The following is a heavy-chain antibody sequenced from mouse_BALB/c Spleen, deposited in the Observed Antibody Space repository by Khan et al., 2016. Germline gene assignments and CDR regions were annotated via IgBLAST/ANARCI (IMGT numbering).Heavy chain of an antibody. V-gene: IGHV1-18*01. CDR1: GYSFTAYY. J-gene: IGHJ2*01. CDR3: ARDDYRN. Sequence: VQLQQSDPDLVKPGASVKISCKAVGYSFTAYYMYWVKQSHGKSLEWIGRINPNNGATTFNQKFKGKAILTVDKSSTTACMELRSLASEGSAVYCCARDDYRNWGQGTTLTVSS. CDR2: INPNNGAT. D-gene: IGHD2-4*01.